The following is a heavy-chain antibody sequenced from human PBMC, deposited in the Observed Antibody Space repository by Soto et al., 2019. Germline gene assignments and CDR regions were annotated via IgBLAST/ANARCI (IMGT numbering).Heavy chain of an antibody. CDR2: IYYSGST. D-gene: IGHD2-2*01. V-gene: IGHV4-39*01. J-gene: IGHJ5*02. CDR1: GGSISSSSYY. Sequence: QLQLQESGPGLVKPSETLSLTCTVSGGSISSSSYYWGWIRQPPGKGLEWIGSIYYSGSTYYNPSLKSRVTISVDTSKNQFSLKLSSVTAADTAVYYCARRVYCSSTSCYVWFDPWGQGTLVTVSS. CDR3: ARRVYCSSTSCYVWFDP.